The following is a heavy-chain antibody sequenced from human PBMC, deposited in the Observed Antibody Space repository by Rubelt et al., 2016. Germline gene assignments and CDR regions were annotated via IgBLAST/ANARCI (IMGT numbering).Heavy chain of an antibody. V-gene: IGHV3-7*03. J-gene: IGHJ6*02. D-gene: IGHD5/OR15-5a*01. CDR2: INQDGSEK. Sequence: GGSLRLSCAASGFTFSDHCMSWVRQAPGKGLEWVANINQDGSEKKYVDSVKGRFTISRDNAKNSLFLQMCSLRAEDTAVYYCARAPQVYCSYGLEVWGQGTTVTVSS. CDR3: ARAPQVYCSYGLEV. CDR1: GFTFSDHC.